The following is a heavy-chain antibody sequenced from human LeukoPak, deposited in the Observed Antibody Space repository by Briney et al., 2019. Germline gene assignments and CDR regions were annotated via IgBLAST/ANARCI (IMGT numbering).Heavy chain of an antibody. D-gene: IGHD1-26*01. CDR1: GYTFTSYY. CDR3: ARDHDGTGYYGMDV. CDR2: ISAYNDNN. Sequence: ASVKVSCKASGYTFTSYYISGVRQAPGQGLEWMGWISAYNDNNNYAQKLQGRVTMTTDTSTSTAYMELRSLRSDDTAVYYCARDHDGTGYYGMDVWGQGPTVPVSS. J-gene: IGHJ6*02. V-gene: IGHV1-18*01.